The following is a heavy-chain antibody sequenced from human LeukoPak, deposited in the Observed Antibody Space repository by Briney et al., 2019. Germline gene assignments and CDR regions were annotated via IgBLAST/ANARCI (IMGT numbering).Heavy chain of an antibody. D-gene: IGHD6-13*01. V-gene: IGHV1-2*02. Sequence: ASVKVSCXASGYTFTVYYMHWVRQARGQGLEWMAWINPNSGGTNYAQKFQGRVTMTRDTSISTAYMELSRLRSDDTAVYYCAYYSSSWIGTDYWGQGTLVTVSS. CDR3: AYYSSSWIGTDY. CDR2: INPNSGGT. J-gene: IGHJ4*02. CDR1: GYTFTVYY.